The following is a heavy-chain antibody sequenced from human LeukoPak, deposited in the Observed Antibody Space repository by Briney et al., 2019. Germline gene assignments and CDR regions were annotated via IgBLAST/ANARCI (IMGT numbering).Heavy chain of an antibody. CDR2: INHSGST. J-gene: IGHJ3*02. CDR3: ARGEYYYDSSGYYYQVPNAFDI. V-gene: IGHV4-34*01. CDR1: GGSFSGYY. D-gene: IGHD3-22*01. Sequence: SETLSLTCAVYGGSFSGYYWSWIRQPPGKGLEWIGEINHSGSTNYNPSLKSRVTISVDTSKNQFSLKLSSVTAADTAVYYCARGEYYYDSSGYYYQVPNAFDIWGQGIMVTVSS.